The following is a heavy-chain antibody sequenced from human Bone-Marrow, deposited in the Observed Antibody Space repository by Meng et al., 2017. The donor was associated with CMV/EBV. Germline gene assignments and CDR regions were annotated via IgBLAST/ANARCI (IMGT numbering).Heavy chain of an antibody. CDR3: ARDPGAYYDFLSGWDY. D-gene: IGHD3-3*01. CDR2: INPNSGGT. Sequence: ASVKVSCKASGYTFTGYYMHWVRQAPGQGLEWMGWINPNSGGTNYAQKFQGRVTMTRDTSTSTAYMDLSSLKSDDTAVYYCARDPGAYYDFLSGWDYWGQGTLVTVSS. V-gene: IGHV1-2*02. J-gene: IGHJ4*02. CDR1: GYTFTGYY.